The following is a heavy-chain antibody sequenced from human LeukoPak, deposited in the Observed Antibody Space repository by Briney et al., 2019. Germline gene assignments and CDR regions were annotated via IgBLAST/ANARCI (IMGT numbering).Heavy chain of an antibody. CDR3: ARNYVTFGTGSDY. CDR1: GFTFSSYA. V-gene: IGHV3-23*01. J-gene: IGHJ4*02. Sequence: GGSLRLSCAASGFTFSSYAMSWVRQAPGKGLEWVSAISGSGGSTYYADSVKGRFTISRDNAKNSLYLQMNSLRAEDTAVYYCARNYVTFGTGSDYWGQGTLVTVSS. CDR2: ISGSGGST. D-gene: IGHD3/OR15-3a*01.